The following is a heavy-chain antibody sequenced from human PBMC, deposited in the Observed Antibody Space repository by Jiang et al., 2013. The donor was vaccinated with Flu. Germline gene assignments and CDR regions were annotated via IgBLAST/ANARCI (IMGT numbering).Heavy chain of an antibody. Sequence: RVTISVDTSKNQFSLKLSSVTAADTAVYYCARGRAGIFYFDYWGQGTLVTVSS. D-gene: IGHD6-19*01. CDR3: ARGRAGIFYFDY. V-gene: IGHV4-30-2*05. J-gene: IGHJ4*02.